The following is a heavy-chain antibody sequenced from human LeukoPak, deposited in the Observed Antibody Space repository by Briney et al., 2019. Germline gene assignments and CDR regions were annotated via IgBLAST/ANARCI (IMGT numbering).Heavy chain of an antibody. Sequence: SETLSLTCAVYGGSFSGYYWSWIRQPPGKGLEWIGEINHSGSTNYNPSLKGRVTVSVDTSKNQFSLKLSSVTAADTAVYYCARGFSWAFRGFDYWGQGTLVTVSS. J-gene: IGHJ4*02. CDR3: ARGFSWAFRGFDY. CDR2: INHSGST. V-gene: IGHV4-34*01. CDR1: GGSFSGYY. D-gene: IGHD3-16*01.